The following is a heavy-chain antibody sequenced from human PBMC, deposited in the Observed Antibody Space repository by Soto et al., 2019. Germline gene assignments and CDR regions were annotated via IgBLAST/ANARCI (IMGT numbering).Heavy chain of an antibody. J-gene: IGHJ6*02. D-gene: IGHD4-17*01. CDR3: ARDSVRDYLYYYYGMDV. Sequence: EVQLVESGGGLVKPGGSLRLSCAASGFIFSSYTMNWVRQAPGRGLEWVSSIGTSSSYIYYADSVKGRFTISRDNAKNSLFLQMNSLRADDTAVYYCARDSVRDYLYYYYGMDVWGQGTTVTVSS. CDR1: GFIFSSYT. V-gene: IGHV3-21*01. CDR2: IGTSSSYI.